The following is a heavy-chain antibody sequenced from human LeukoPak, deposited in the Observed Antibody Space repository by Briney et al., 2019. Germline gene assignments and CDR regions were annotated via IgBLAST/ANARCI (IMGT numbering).Heavy chain of an antibody. CDR1: GYTFTGYY. D-gene: IGHD3-22*01. J-gene: IGHJ4*02. CDR2: INPNSGGT. Sequence: GASVKVSCKASGYTFTGYYMHWVRQAPGQGLEWMGWINPNSGGTNYAQKLQGRVTMTTDTSTSTAYMELRSLRSDDTAVYYCARDQSYDSSGYFFKVGAPFDYWGQGTLVTVSS. V-gene: IGHV1-2*02. CDR3: ARDQSYDSSGYFFKVGAPFDY.